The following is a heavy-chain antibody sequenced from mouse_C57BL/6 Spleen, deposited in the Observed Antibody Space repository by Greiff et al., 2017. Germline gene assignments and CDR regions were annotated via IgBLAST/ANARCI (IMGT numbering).Heavy chain of an antibody. J-gene: IGHJ2*01. V-gene: IGHV1-52*01. Sequence: QVQLQQPGAELVRPGSSVKLSCKASGYTFTSYWMHWVKQRPIQGLEWIGNIDPSDSETHYNQKFKDKATLTVDKSSSTAYMQLSSLTSEDSAVYYCARDYGSYLDYWGQGTTLTVSS. D-gene: IGHD1-1*01. CDR3: ARDYGSYLDY. CDR2: IDPSDSET. CDR1: GYTFTSYW.